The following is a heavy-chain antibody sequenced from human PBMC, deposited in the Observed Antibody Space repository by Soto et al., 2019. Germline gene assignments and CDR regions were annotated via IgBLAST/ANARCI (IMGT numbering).Heavy chain of an antibody. J-gene: IGHJ6*02. CDR3: ARDRLPGIAAAGPHFYYYYYGMDV. V-gene: IGHV1-46*01. D-gene: IGHD6-13*01. Sequence: ASVKVSCKASGYTFTSYYMHWVRQAPGQGLEWMGIINPSGGSTSYAQKFQGRVTMTRDTSTSTVYMELSSLRSEDTAVYYCARDRLPGIAAAGPHFYYYYYGMDVWGQGTTVTVSS. CDR1: GYTFTSYY. CDR2: INPSGGST.